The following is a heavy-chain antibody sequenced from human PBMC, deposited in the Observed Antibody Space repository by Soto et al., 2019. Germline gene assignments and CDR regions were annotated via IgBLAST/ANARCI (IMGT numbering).Heavy chain of an antibody. CDR1: GGSFSGYY. V-gene: IGHV4-34*01. J-gene: IGHJ4*02. Sequence: SETLSLTCAVYGGSFSGYYWSWIRQPPGKGLEWIGEINHSGSTNYNPSLKGRFTISRDNAKNSLYLQMNSLRAEDTAVYFCARDPSYYGSGSYYYFDYWGQGALVTVSS. D-gene: IGHD3-10*01. CDR2: INHSGST. CDR3: ARDPSYYGSGSYYYFDY.